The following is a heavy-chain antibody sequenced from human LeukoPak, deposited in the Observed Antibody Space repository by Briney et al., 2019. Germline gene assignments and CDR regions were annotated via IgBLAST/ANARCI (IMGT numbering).Heavy chain of an antibody. CDR2: IYYSGST. CDR1: GGSISSSSYY. V-gene: IGHV4-39*07. CDR3: ARADSSGDLIHNDY. J-gene: IGHJ4*02. D-gene: IGHD3-22*01. Sequence: SETLSLTCTVSGGSISSSSYYWGWIRQPPGKGLEWIGSIYYSGSTYYNPSLKSRVTISVDTSKNQFSLKLSSVTAADTAVYYCARADSSGDLIHNDYWGQGTLVTVSS.